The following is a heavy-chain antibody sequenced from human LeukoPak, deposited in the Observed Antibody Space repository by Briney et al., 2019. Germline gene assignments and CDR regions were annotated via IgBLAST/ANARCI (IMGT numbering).Heavy chain of an antibody. J-gene: IGHJ4*02. CDR1: GGSISSYY. CDR3: AREVGDSSSWYGSFVY. D-gene: IGHD6-13*01. CDR2: IYYSGSS. Sequence: SETLSLTCTVSGGSISSYYWSWIRQPPGKGLEWIGYIYYSGSSNYNPSLKSRVTISVDTSKNQFSLKLSSVTAADTAVYYCAREVGDSSSWYGSFVYWGQGTLVTVSS. V-gene: IGHV4-59*01.